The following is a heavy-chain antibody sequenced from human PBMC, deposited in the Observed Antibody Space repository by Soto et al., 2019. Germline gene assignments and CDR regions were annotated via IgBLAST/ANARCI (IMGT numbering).Heavy chain of an antibody. V-gene: IGHV3-23*01. CDR3: AKTFRDYVRSAFDY. CDR1: GFTFSDYT. J-gene: IGHJ4*02. D-gene: IGHD4-17*01. CDR2: ITGSGGST. Sequence: GGSLRLSCAASGFTFSDYTMNWVRQAPGKGLEWVSGITGSGGSTYYADSVKGRFTVSRDNPKNTLFLQMNSLRAEDTALYYCAKTFRDYVRSAFDYWGQGTLVTVSS.